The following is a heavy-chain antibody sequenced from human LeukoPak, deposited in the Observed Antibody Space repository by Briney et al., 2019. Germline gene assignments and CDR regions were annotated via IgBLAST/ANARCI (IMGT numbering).Heavy chain of an antibody. CDR3: ARDLYRRQHLGLIDS. D-gene: IGHD6-13*01. Sequence: GGSLRLSCADSGFSFSRYTMDWVRQAPGKGLEWVSSISSNGGYIYYADSVKGRFTISRDNAKNSLYLQMNSLRAEDTAVYTCARDLYRRQHLGLIDSWGQETGVTVSS. CDR1: GFSFSRYT. V-gene: IGHV3-21*01. J-gene: IGHJ4*02. CDR2: ISSNGGYI.